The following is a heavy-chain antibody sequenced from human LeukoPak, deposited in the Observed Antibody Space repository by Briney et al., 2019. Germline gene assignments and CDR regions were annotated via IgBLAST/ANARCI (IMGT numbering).Heavy chain of an antibody. V-gene: IGHV3-64*01. J-gene: IGHJ2*01. CDR1: GFTFSSYA. CDR3: ARVVTFGYFDL. CDR2: ISSNGGST. Sequence: SGGSLRLSCAASGFTFSSYAMHWVRQAPGKGLEYASAISSNGGSTYYANSVKGRFTISRDNSKNTLYLQMGSLRAEDMAVYYCARVVTFGYFDLWGRGTLVTVSS.